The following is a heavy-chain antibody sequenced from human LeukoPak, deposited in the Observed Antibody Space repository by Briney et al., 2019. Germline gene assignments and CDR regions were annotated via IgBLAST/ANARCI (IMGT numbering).Heavy chain of an antibody. CDR1: GFTFSNYA. D-gene: IGHD7-27*01. V-gene: IGHV3-30*04. J-gene: IGHJ4*02. CDR2: VSYDGRNK. CDR3: ATIGDRRTGELYRIDY. Sequence: PGVSQRLSCAASGFTFSNYAMHWVRQSPGKGLEWVAVVSYDGRNKYYADSVKGRFTISRDNSKNTLYLQMNSLRAEDAAIYYCATIGDRRTGELYRIDYWGQGTLVTVSS.